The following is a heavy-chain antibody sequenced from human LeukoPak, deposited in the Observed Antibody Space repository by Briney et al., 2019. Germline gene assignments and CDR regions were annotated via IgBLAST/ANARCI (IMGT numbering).Heavy chain of an antibody. Sequence: SVTVSCKASGGTFSSYAISWVRQAPGQGLEWMGGIIPIFGTANYAQKFQGRVTITTDESTSTAYMELSSPRSEDTAVYYCARARGGITIFGVAINWFDPWGQGTLVTVSS. CDR3: ARARGGITIFGVAINWFDP. CDR2: IIPIFGTA. J-gene: IGHJ5*02. V-gene: IGHV1-69*05. D-gene: IGHD3-3*01. CDR1: GGTFSSYA.